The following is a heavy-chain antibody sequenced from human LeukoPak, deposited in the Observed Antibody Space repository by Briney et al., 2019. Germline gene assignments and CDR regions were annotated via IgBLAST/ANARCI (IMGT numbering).Heavy chain of an antibody. CDR1: GFTFSSYA. CDR2: ISYDGSNK. D-gene: IGHD5-18*01. Sequence: GGSLRLSCAASGFTFSSYAMHWVRQAPGKGLEWVAVISYDGSNKYYADSVKGRFTISRDNSKNTLYLQMNSLRAEDTAVYYCARDEGYSYGTGYAFDIWGQGTMVTVSS. CDR3: ARDEGYSYGTGYAFDI. J-gene: IGHJ3*02. V-gene: IGHV3-30-3*01.